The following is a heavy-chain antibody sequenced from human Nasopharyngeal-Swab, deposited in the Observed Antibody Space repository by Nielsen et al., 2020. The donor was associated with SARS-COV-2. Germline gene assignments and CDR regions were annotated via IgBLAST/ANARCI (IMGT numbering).Heavy chain of an antibody. CDR3: ARAGIAVAAKNDY. D-gene: IGHD6-19*01. J-gene: IGHJ4*02. V-gene: IGHV1-46*01. CDR2: INPSGGST. Sequence: ASVKVSCKASGYTFTNHFMHWVRQAPGQGLEWMGMINPSGGSTGYAQNFQGRVTVTRDTSTSTVYMELSSLSSDDTAVYYCARAGIAVAAKNDYWGQGTLVTVSS. CDR1: GYTFTNHF.